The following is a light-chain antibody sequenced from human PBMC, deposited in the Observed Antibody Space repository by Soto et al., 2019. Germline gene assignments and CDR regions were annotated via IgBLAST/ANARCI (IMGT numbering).Light chain of an antibody. V-gene: IGKV3-15*01. J-gene: IGKJ4*01. CDR1: QSVSSSY. CDR2: GTS. CDR3: QQYNNWPLT. Sequence: TQPPGTLSLSPGERATLSCRASQSVSSSYLAWYQQKPGQAPRLLIYGTSTRATGIPARFSGSGSGTEFTLTITSLQSEDFAVYYCQQYNNWPLTFGGGTKVDI.